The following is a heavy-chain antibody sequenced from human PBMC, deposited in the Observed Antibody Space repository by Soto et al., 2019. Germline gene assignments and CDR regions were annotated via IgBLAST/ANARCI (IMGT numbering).Heavy chain of an antibody. CDR3: ARDRLAAAENYYYGMDV. Sequence: GGSLRLSCAASGFTFSSYARHWVRQAPGKGLEWVEVISYDGSNKYYADSVKGRFTISRDNSKNTLYLQMNSLRAEDTAVYYCARDRLAAAENYYYGMDVWGQGTTVTVSS. D-gene: IGHD6-13*01. J-gene: IGHJ6*02. CDR1: GFTFSSYA. V-gene: IGHV3-30-3*01. CDR2: ISYDGSNK.